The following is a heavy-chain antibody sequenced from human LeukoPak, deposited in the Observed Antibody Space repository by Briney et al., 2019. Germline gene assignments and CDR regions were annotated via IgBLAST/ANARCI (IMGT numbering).Heavy chain of an antibody. CDR2: ISAYNGNT. CDR3: ARVPGVRYCSSTSCYAGRYYYYYLDV. J-gene: IGHJ6*03. Sequence: GASVKVSCKASGYTFTSYGISWVRQAPGQGLEWMGWISAYNGNTNYAQKLQGRVTMTTDTSTSTAYMELRSLRSGDTAVYYCARVPGVRYCSSTSCYAGRYYYYYLDVWGKGTTVTISS. CDR1: GYTFTSYG. D-gene: IGHD2-2*01. V-gene: IGHV1-18*01.